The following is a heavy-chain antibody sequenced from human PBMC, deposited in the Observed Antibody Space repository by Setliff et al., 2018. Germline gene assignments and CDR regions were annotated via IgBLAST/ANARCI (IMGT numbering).Heavy chain of an antibody. CDR2: LSGSGST. Sequence: PSETLSLTCTVSGYSISSGYYWGWVRQPPGKGLEWLGTLSGSGSTYYNPSFKGRVTISEHSSQTQFFLELSSVTAADTAVYYCARHRGYSSPSLEYYYYGLNVWGQGTTVTVSS. D-gene: IGHD3-22*01. CDR3: ARHRGYSSPSLEYYYYGLNV. J-gene: IGHJ6*02. V-gene: IGHV4-38-2*02. CDR1: GYSISSGYY.